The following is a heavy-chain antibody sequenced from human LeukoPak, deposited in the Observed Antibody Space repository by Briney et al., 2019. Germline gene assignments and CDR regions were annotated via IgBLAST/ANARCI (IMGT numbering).Heavy chain of an antibody. D-gene: IGHD6-19*01. CDR1: GFTVSSNY. Sequence: GGSLRLSCAASGFTVSSNYMSWVRQAPGKGLEWVSVIYSGGNTKYADSVKGRFTISRDNYKNTVFLQMNNLRAEDTAVYYCARDETSGWCLGYWGQGTLVTVSS. CDR3: ARDETSGWCLGY. V-gene: IGHV3-66*01. J-gene: IGHJ4*02. CDR2: IYSGGNT.